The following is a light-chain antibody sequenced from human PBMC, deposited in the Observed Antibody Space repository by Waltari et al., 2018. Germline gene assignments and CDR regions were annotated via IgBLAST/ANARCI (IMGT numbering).Light chain of an antibody. V-gene: IGKV1-5*03. CDR3: QQYSSYPFT. J-gene: IGKJ3*01. CDR1: QSIGIW. Sequence: DIQMTQSPSTLSASVGDRVSITCRASQSIGIWLAWYQQKPGKAPKLLIYKASNLESGVPSRFRGSGSGTELALTISSLQPEDFATYFCQQYSSYPFTFGPGTKVDVK. CDR2: KAS.